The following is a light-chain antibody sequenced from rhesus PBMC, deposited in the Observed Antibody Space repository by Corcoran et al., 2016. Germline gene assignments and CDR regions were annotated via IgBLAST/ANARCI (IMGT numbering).Light chain of an antibody. CDR1: QSLLHTDGRTY. CDR2: RVS. V-gene: IGKV2-73*01. J-gene: IGKJ1*01. Sequence: DIVMTQTPPSLPVTPGEPASISCRSSQSLLHTDGRTYLYWYLQKPGQPPRLLIYRVSNRFFGVPDRFSGSGSGTDFTLKISRMKSEDVGVYYCMQALQTPPTFGQGTKVEIK. CDR3: MQALQTPPT.